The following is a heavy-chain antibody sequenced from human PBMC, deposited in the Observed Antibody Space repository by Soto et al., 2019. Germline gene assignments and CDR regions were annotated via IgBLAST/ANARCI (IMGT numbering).Heavy chain of an antibody. D-gene: IGHD4-4*01. J-gene: IGHJ6*02. CDR3: ARSRDGYSFYFYYGMDV. Sequence: GGSLRLSCAASGFTFGNYDMHWVRQAPGKGLEWMALILHDGSTEYYADSVKGRFTISRDNSKSTLYLQMNSLRAEDTAVYYCARSRDGYSFYFYYGMDVWGRGTTVTVSS. V-gene: IGHV3-30*03. CDR1: GFTFGNYD. CDR2: ILHDGSTE.